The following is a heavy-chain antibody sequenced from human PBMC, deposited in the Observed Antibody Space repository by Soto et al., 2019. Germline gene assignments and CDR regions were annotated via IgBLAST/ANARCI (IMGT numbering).Heavy chain of an antibody. CDR1: GYSFTSRD. D-gene: IGHD1-26*01. J-gene: IGHJ6*02. V-gene: IGHV1-8*01. Sequence: QVQLVQSGAEVKKPGASVKLSCKTSGYSFTSRDVNWVRQAPGHGLEWLGWMNPTHGGAGYAQNFQGRVTMTGDNSMSTAYMELSSLRSEDTAIYYCGVISGRPSSYYHIDVWGQGTSVTVSS. CDR3: GVISGRPSSYYHIDV. CDR2: MNPTHGGA.